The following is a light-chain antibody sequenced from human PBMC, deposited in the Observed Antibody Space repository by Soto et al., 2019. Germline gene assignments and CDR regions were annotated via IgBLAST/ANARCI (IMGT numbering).Light chain of an antibody. J-gene: IGKJ4*01. CDR1: QSVDSK. CDR3: QQYYVWNT. CDR2: DAS. V-gene: IGKV3D-15*01. Sequence: EIVMTQSPATPSVSPGERAIFSCRASQSVDSKLAWYQQKLGQAPRLLIYDASTRATGIPARFSGSGSGTEFTLTISSLQSEDFAIYYCQQYYVWNTFGGGTKV.